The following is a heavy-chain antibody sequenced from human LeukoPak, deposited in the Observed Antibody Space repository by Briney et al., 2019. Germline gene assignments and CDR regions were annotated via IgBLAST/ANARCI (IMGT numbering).Heavy chain of an antibody. V-gene: IGHV3-30*18. CDR2: ISYDGSNT. CDR3: AKALAQWLVTSALDY. D-gene: IGHD6-19*01. CDR1: GFTFSNAW. Sequence: GGSLRLSCAASGFTFSNAWMSWVRQAPGKGLEWVAVISYDGSNTYYADSVKGRATISRDNSKNTLFLQMNSLRPEDTAVYYCAKALAQWLVTSALDYWGQGTLVTVSS. J-gene: IGHJ4*02.